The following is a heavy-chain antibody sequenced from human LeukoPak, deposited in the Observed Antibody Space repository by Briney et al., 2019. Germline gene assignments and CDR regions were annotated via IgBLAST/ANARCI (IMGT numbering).Heavy chain of an antibody. Sequence: GGSLRLSCAASGFTFSSYAMHGVRQAPGKGLEGVAVISYDGSNKYYADSVKGQFTISRDNSKTTLYLQMNSLRAEDTAVYYCARVLRYFDWLSCWDYWGQGTLVTVSS. CDR2: ISYDGSNK. V-gene: IGHV3-30-3*01. D-gene: IGHD3-9*01. CDR1: GFTFSSYA. CDR3: ARVLRYFDWLSCWDY. J-gene: IGHJ4*02.